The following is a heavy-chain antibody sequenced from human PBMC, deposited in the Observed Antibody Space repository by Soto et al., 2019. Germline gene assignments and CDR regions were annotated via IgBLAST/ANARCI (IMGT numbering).Heavy chain of an antibody. CDR3: AHRVLRTVFGLVTTTAIYFDF. V-gene: IGHV2-5*02. Sequence: QITLKESGPTVVKPTETLTLTCTFSGFSLTTSGVGVGWVRQSPGKAPEWLALIYWDDDKRYSTSLKGRLTITKDTSKNQVVLTMANVDPADTATYYCAHRVLRTVFGLVTTTAIYFDFWGQGTPVVVSS. J-gene: IGHJ4*02. CDR2: IYWDDDK. CDR1: GFSLTTSGVG. D-gene: IGHD3-3*01.